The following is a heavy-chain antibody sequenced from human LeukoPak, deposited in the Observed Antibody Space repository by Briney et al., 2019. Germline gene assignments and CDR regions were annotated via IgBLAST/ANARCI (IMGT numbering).Heavy chain of an antibody. V-gene: IGHV3-23*01. CDR1: GFTFSSYA. D-gene: IGHD6-6*01. CDR2: ISGSGGST. Sequence: GGSLRLSCAASGFTFSSYAMSWVRQAPGKGLEWVSTISGSGGSTYYADSVKGRFTISRDNAKNSLYLQMNSLRAEDTAVYYCARELNRVLDYWGQGTLVTVSS. J-gene: IGHJ4*02. CDR3: ARELNRVLDY.